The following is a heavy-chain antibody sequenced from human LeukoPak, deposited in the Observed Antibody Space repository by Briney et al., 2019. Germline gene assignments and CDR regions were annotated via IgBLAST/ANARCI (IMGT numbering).Heavy chain of an antibody. CDR1: GYTFTSYD. J-gene: IGHJ4*02. CDR3: ATAVGYGSGSYSA. D-gene: IGHD3-10*01. CDR2: MNPYSGNT. Sequence: GASVKVSRKASGYTFTSYDINWVRQAAGQGLEWMGWMNPYSGNTGYAQKFQGRVTMTRNTSISTAYMELSSLRSEDTAVYYCATAVGYGSGSYSAWGQGTLVTVSS. V-gene: IGHV1-8*01.